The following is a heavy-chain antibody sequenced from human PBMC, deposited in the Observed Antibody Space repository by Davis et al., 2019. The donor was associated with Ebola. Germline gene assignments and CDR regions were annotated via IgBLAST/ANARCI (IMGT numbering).Heavy chain of an antibody. CDR2: IYHSGST. CDR1: GGSISSGGYS. J-gene: IGHJ2*01. Sequence: PSETLSLTCAVSGGSISSGGYSWSWIRQPPGKGLEWIGYIYHSGSTYYNPSLKSRVTISVDRSKSQFSLKLSSVTAADTAVYYCARVPDYGAYSDWYFDLWGRGTLVTVSS. V-gene: IGHV4-30-2*01. CDR3: ARVPDYGAYSDWYFDL. D-gene: IGHD4-23*01.